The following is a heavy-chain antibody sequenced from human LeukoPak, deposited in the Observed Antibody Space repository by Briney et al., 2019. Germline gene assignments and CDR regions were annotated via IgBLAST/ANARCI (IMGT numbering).Heavy chain of an antibody. CDR3: ARVVATIGYDY. Sequence: GGSLRLSCAASGFTFSDYYMSWVRQAPGNGLEWVSYISSSGSTIYYADSVKGRFTISRDNAKNSLYLQMNSLRAEDTAVYYCARVVATIGYDYWGQGTLVTVSS. V-gene: IGHV3-11*04. CDR1: GFTFSDYY. D-gene: IGHD5-12*01. CDR2: ISSSGSTI. J-gene: IGHJ4*02.